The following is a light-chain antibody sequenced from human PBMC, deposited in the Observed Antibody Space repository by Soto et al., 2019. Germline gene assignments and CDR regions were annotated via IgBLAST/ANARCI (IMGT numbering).Light chain of an antibody. CDR3: QQSYSAPLT. CDR1: QSVRGY. Sequence: IQMTQSPSSLSASLGDRVTITCRASQSVRGYLNWYQQNPGKAPKVLIFGASNLKSGVPSRFSGSGSETDFTLTINNLQPEDFATYYCQQSYSAPLTFGQGTKVEVK. J-gene: IGKJ1*01. V-gene: IGKV1-39*01. CDR2: GAS.